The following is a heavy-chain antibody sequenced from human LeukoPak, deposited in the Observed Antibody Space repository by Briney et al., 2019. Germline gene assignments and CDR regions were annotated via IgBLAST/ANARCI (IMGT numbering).Heavy chain of an antibody. V-gene: IGHV3-21*01. Sequence: PGGSLRLSCAASGFTFSSYSMNWVRQAPGKGLEWVSSISSSSSYIYYADSVKGRFTISRDNAENSLYLQMNSLRAEDTAVYYCASSEGGGSGSGYLWGQGTLVTVSS. CDR3: ASSEGGGSGSGYL. CDR2: ISSSSSYI. J-gene: IGHJ4*02. D-gene: IGHD3-10*01. CDR1: GFTFSSYS.